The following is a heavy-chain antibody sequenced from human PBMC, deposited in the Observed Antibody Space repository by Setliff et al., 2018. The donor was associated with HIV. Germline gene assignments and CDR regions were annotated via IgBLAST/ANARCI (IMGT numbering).Heavy chain of an antibody. V-gene: IGHV1-8*02. CDR2: MNPNSGNA. D-gene: IGHD3-10*01. J-gene: IGHJ4*02. CDR1: GGTSSTHA. CDR3: ARGGSLHGSGTSGSAYFDS. Sequence: GASVKVSCKASGGTSSTHAINWVRQATGQGLEWMGWMNPNSGNAGSVQKFQGRVTMTMNTSINTAYMELNSLKSEDTAVYYCARGGSLHGSGTSGSAYFDSWGQGALVTVSS.